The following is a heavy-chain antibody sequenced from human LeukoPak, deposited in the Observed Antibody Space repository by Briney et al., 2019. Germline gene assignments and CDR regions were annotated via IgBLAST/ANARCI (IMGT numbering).Heavy chain of an antibody. Sequence: SSETLSLTCTVSGYSISSGYYWGWIRQPPGKGLEWIGSIYHSGSTYYNPSLKSRVTISADTSKNQFSLKLSSVTAADTAVYYCARDQGGAYSSSWFDYWGQGTLVTVSS. D-gene: IGHD6-13*01. J-gene: IGHJ4*02. CDR3: ARDQGGAYSSSWFDY. CDR2: IYHSGST. V-gene: IGHV4-38-2*02. CDR1: GYSISSGYY.